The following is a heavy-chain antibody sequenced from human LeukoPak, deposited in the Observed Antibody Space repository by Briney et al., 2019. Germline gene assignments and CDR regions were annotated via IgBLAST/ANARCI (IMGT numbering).Heavy chain of an antibody. Sequence: PGGSLRLSCAASGFTFSSYGMHWVRQAPGKGLEWVAFIRYDGSNKYYADSVKGRFTISRDNSKNTLYLQMNSLRAEDTAVYYCARDRFYDILTGYYNYYYYMDVWGKGTTVTISS. D-gene: IGHD3-9*01. J-gene: IGHJ6*03. V-gene: IGHV3-30*02. CDR2: IRYDGSNK. CDR1: GFTFSSYG. CDR3: ARDRFYDILTGYYNYYYYMDV.